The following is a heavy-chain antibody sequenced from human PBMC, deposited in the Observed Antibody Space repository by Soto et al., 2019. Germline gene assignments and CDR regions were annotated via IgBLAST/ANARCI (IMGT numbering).Heavy chain of an antibody. CDR1: GGSFSGYY. Sequence: SETLSLTCAVYGGSFSGYYWSWIRQPPGKGLEWIGEINHSGSTNYNPSLKSRVTISVDTSKNQFSLKLSSVTAADTAVYYCASRQRYDFWSGSHYYYGTDVWGQGTTVTVSS. CDR2: INHSGST. J-gene: IGHJ6*02. CDR3: ASRQRYDFWSGSHYYYGTDV. D-gene: IGHD3-3*01. V-gene: IGHV4-34*01.